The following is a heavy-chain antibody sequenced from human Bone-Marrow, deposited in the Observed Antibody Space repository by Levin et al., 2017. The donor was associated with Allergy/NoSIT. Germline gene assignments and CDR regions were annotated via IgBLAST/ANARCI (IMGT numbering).Heavy chain of an antibody. D-gene: IGHD3-3*01. CDR3: TSWSDFWSGAVLGGYGMDG. J-gene: IGHJ6*02. V-gene: IGHV3-15*01. CDR2: IKSKTDGGTT. CDR1: GFTFSNAW. Sequence: PGGSLRLSCAASGFTFSNAWMSWVRQAPGKGLEWVGRIKSKTDGGTTDYAAPVKGRFTISRDDSKNTLYLQMNSLKTEDTAVYYCTSWSDFWSGAVLGGYGMDGWGQGTTVTVSS.